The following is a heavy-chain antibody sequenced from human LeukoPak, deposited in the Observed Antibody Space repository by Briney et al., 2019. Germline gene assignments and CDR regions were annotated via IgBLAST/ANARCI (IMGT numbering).Heavy chain of an antibody. D-gene: IGHD6-13*01. V-gene: IGHV3-21*01. CDR3: ARGGIAAPFDY. J-gene: IGHJ4*02. Sequence: GSLRLSCAASGFTFSSYSMNWVRQAPGKGLEWVSSISSSSSYIYYADSVKGRFTISSDNAKNSLYLQMNSLRAEDTAVYYCARGGIAAPFDYWGQGTLVTVSS. CDR2: ISSSSSYI. CDR1: GFTFSSYS.